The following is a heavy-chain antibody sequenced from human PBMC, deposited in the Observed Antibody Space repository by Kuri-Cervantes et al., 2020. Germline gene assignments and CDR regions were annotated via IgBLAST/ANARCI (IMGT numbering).Heavy chain of an antibody. CDR3: AKVMDTFGGVIAHFDD. CDR2: ISGSGGST. J-gene: IGHJ4*02. V-gene: IGHV3-23*01. Sequence: GESLKISCAASGFTFSSYAMSWVRQAPGKGLEWVSAISGSGGSTYYADSVKGRFTISRDNSKNTLYLQMNSLRAEDTAVYYCAKVMDTFGGVIAHFDDWGQGTLVTVSS. CDR1: GFTFSSYA. D-gene: IGHD3-16*02.